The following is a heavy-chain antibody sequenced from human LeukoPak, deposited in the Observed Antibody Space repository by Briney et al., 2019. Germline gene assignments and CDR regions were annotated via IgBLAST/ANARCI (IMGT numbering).Heavy chain of an antibody. CDR3: VRGSYGAYDY. J-gene: IGHJ4*02. CDR2: IKPDGGEK. D-gene: IGHD4-17*01. Sequence: GGSLRLSCAASGFTFSSYWMTWVRQAPGKGLEWVANIKPDGGEKNYVDSVKGRFTISRDNAKYSLYLQMNSLRAEDTAVYYCVRGSYGAYDYWGQGSLVTVSS. V-gene: IGHV3-7*01. CDR1: GFTFSSYW.